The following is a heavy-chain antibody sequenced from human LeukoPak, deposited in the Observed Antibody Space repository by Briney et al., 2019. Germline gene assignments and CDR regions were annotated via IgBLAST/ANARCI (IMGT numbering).Heavy chain of an antibody. V-gene: IGHV3-74*01. CDR1: GFIFRSSW. D-gene: IGHD1-1*01. CDR2: ITGDGSIT. Sequence: GGSLRLSCAASGFIFRSSWMHWVRQAPGKGLVWVSRITGDGSITTYADSVKGRFTISRDNAKNTLYLQMNRLRAQDTALYYRARGPPHDEGYWGQGTLVTVSS. J-gene: IGHJ4*02. CDR3: ARGPPHDEGY.